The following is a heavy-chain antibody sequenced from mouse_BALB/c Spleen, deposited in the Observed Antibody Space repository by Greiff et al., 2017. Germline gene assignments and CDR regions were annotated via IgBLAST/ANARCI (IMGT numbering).Heavy chain of an antibody. Sequence: EVKLMESGGGLVQPGGSLKLSCAASGFTFSSYTMSWVRQTPEKRLEWVAYISNGGGSTYYPDTVKGRFTISRDNAKNTLYLQMSSLKSEDTAMYYCARHDRLLRFAYWGQGTLVTVSA. J-gene: IGHJ3*01. V-gene: IGHV5-12-2*01. CDR3: ARHDRLLRFAY. D-gene: IGHD1-1*01. CDR2: ISNGGGST. CDR1: GFTFSSYT.